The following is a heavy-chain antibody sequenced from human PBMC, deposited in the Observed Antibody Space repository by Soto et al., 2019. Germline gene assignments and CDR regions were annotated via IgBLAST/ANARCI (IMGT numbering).Heavy chain of an antibody. J-gene: IGHJ4*02. CDR2: IYSHGDT. CDR1: GFTDSNNY. Sequence: EVRLVETGGDLIQPGGSLRLSCAVSGFTDSNNYMYWVRQPPGKGLEWVSLIYSHGDTRYADSVRGRFTVSRDNSRNTVYLQMNSLRSEDTSVYYCARKTDSGGTGGFWGQGTLVTVSS. D-gene: IGHD2-15*01. CDR3: ARKTDSGGTGGF. V-gene: IGHV3-53*05.